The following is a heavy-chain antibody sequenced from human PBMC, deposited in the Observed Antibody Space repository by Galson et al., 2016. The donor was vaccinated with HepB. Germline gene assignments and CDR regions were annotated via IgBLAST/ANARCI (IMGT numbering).Heavy chain of an antibody. J-gene: IGHJ6*02. CDR1: GGSISSGDYH. Sequence: TLSLTCTVSGGSISSGDYHWSWIRQPPGKGLEWVAYIHYSGRPYYNPSLKSRVTMSVDTSNNHFSLRLNSVTAADTAVYYCAREYTSSWSATYYYGMAVWGQGTTVTVSS. CDR2: IHYSGRP. D-gene: IGHD6-13*01. V-gene: IGHV4-30-4*01. CDR3: AREYTSSWSATYYYGMAV.